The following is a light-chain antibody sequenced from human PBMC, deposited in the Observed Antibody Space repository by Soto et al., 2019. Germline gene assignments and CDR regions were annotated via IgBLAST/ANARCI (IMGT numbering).Light chain of an antibody. Sequence: DFVMTQAPDSLAVSLGERATINCKSSQTVLYNSNNKNHLGWFQQKPGHPPKLLIYGASTRASGVPDRFSGSGSGTDFTLTISSLQAEDVAVYYCQQYYSSPLTFGQGTQLEIK. CDR1: QTVLYNSNNKNH. CDR3: QQYYSSPLT. J-gene: IGKJ2*01. V-gene: IGKV4-1*01. CDR2: GAS.